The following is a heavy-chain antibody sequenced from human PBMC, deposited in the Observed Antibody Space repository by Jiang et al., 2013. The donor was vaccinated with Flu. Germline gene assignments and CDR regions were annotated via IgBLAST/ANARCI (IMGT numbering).Heavy chain of an antibody. V-gene: IGHV1-18*01. CDR3: VRDYGQDASGTWWDVFDI. CDR1: GYTFTVYG. Sequence: GAEVKKPGASVKVSCKASGYTFTVYGISWVRQAPGQGLEWMGWVSTYSGHTNYAQNLQGRVIVTTDTSTSTAYMELESLRSDDTAVYYCVRDYGQDASGTWWDVFDIWGQGTMVTVSS. J-gene: IGHJ3*02. D-gene: IGHD3-10*01. CDR2: VSTYSGHT.